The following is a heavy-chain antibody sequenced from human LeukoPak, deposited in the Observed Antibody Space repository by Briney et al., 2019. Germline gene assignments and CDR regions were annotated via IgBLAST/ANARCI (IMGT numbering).Heavy chain of an antibody. J-gene: IGHJ6*03. CDR3: AREPDYYYYMDV. CDR1: GFTFSSYG. V-gene: IGHV3-30*02. Sequence: PGGSLRLSCAASGFTFSSYGMHWVRQAPGKGLEWVAFIRYDGSNKYYADSVKGRFTISRDNSKNTLYLQMGSLRAEDMAVYYCAREPDYYYYMDVWGKGTTVTVSS. CDR2: IRYDGSNK.